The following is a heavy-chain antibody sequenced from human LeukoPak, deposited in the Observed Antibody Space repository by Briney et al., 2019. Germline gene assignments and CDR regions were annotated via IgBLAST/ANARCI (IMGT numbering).Heavy chain of an antibody. J-gene: IGHJ5*02. CDR3: ARGGRITIFGVARNNNWFDP. CDR2: INAGNGNT. CDR1: GYTFTSYA. D-gene: IGHD3-3*01. V-gene: IGHV1-3*01. Sequence: ASVKVSCKASGYTFTSYAMNWVRQAPGQRLEWMGWINAGNGNTKYSQKFQGRVTITRDTSASTAYMELSSLRSEDTAVYYCARGGRITIFGVARNNNWFDPWGQGTLVTVSS.